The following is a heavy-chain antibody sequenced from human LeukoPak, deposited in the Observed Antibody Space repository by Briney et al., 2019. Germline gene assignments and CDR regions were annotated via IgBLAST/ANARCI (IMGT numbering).Heavy chain of an antibody. D-gene: IGHD1-26*01. CDR3: ASTKTHIVGARLMLLFDY. V-gene: IGHV4-61*02. J-gene: IGHJ4*02. CDR1: GGSISSGSYY. Sequence: PSQTLSLTCTVSGGSISSGSYYWSWIRQPAGKGLEWIGRIYTSGSTNYNPSLKSRVTISVDTSKNQFSLKLSSVTAADTAVYYCASTKTHIVGARLMLLFDYWGQGTLVTVSS. CDR2: IYTSGST.